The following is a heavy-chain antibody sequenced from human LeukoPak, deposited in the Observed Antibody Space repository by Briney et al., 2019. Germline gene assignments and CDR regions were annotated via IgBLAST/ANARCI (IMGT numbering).Heavy chain of an antibody. CDR2: MNPNSGNT. J-gene: IGHJ4*02. Sequence: GASVKVSCKASGYTFASYDINWVRQATGQGLEWMGWMNPNSGNTGYAQKFQGRVTMTRNTSISTAYMVLSSLRSEDTAVYYCARKRKYYYDSSGWSDYWGQGTLVTVSS. CDR1: GYTFASYD. D-gene: IGHD3-22*01. V-gene: IGHV1-8*01. CDR3: ARKRKYYYDSSGWSDY.